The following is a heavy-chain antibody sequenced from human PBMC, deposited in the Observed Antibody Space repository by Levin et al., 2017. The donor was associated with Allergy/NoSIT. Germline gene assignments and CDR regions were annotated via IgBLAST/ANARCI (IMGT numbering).Heavy chain of an antibody. CDR2: INTNNGNP. J-gene: IGHJ6*02. CDR3: ASDITVRGSEAMDV. Sequence: ASVKVSCKASGYTFTSYAINWLRQAPGQGPEWMGWINTNNGNPRYAQGFTGRFVFSLDTSVSTANLQISSLKAEDTAVYYCASDITVRGSEAMDVWGQGTTVTVSS. CDR1: GYTFTSYA. V-gene: IGHV7-4-1*02. D-gene: IGHD3-10*01.